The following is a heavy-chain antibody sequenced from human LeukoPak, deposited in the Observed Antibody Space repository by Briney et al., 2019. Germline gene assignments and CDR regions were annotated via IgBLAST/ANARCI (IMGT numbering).Heavy chain of an antibody. CDR1: GGSFSGYY. J-gene: IGHJ4*02. D-gene: IGHD3-16*02. Sequence: SETLSLTCAVYGGSFSGYYWSWIRQPPGKGLEWIGEINHSGSTNYNPSLKGRVTISVDTSKNQFSLKLSSVTAADTAVYYCARDGYGYVWGSYRLYYFDYWGQGTLVTVSS. V-gene: IGHV4-34*01. CDR2: INHSGST. CDR3: ARDGYGYVWGSYRLYYFDY.